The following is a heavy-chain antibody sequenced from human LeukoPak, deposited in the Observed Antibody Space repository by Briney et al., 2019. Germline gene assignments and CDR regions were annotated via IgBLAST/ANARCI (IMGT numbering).Heavy chain of an antibody. Sequence: SETLSLTCTVSGGSISSHYWSWIRQPPGKGLEWIGYIYYSGSTNYNPSLKSRVTISVDTSKNQFSLKLRSVTAADTAVYYCARVQNFFSNGWDNWFDPWGQGTLVTVSS. CDR2: IYYSGST. V-gene: IGHV4-59*11. D-gene: IGHD6-19*01. CDR1: GGSISSHY. J-gene: IGHJ5*02. CDR3: ARVQNFFSNGWDNWFDP.